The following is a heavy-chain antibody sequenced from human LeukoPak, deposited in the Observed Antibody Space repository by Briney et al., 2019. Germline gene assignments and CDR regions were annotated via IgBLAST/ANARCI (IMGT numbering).Heavy chain of an antibody. V-gene: IGHV3-7*01. Sequence: PGGSLRLSCAASGLTFSSQWMSWVRQAPGKGLEWVANVNQDGTGKYYVDSVKGRFTISRDNAENSLYLQMNSLRAEDTAVYYCTREHYFYHMDGWGEGTTVTVSS. CDR3: TREHYFYHMDG. CDR2: VNQDGTGK. J-gene: IGHJ6*03. CDR1: GLTFSSQW.